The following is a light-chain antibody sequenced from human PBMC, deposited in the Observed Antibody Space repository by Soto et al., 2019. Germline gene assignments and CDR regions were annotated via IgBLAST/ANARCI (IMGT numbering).Light chain of an antibody. CDR2: TGS. V-gene: IGKV1-12*01. CDR3: QQTLSFPPT. J-gene: IGKJ1*01. Sequence: DIQMTQSPPTLSASVGDRVTITCRASQAIDSWLAWYQQKPGEAPKLLIFTGSLLHSGVPPRFSGSGSGTDFTLTIISLQPEDFATYYCQQTLSFPPTFGQGTKVDIK. CDR1: QAIDSW.